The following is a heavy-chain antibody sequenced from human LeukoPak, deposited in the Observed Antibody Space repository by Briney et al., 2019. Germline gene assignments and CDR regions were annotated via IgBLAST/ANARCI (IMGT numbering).Heavy chain of an antibody. J-gene: IGHJ3*02. D-gene: IGHD3/OR15-3a*01. CDR1: GGTFKSYA. V-gene: IGHV1-69*06. CDR3: ARGLDPFAHNPFDI. Sequence: SVKVSCKASGGTFKSYAITWVRQAPGQGLEWMGQIIPMSGTAEYAQRFQGRVTIVADKSTTTVHMELSSLRSEDTAVYYCARGLDPFAHNPFDIWGQGTMVTVSS. CDR2: IIPMSGTA.